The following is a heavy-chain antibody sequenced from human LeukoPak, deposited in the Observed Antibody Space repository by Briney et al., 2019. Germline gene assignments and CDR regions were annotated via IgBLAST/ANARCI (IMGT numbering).Heavy chain of an antibody. V-gene: IGHV4-34*01. CDR3: ARGVESRRKYDYVWGSYRLNHYFDY. J-gene: IGHJ4*02. D-gene: IGHD3-16*02. Sequence: SETLSLTCAVYGGSFSGYYWSWIRQPPGKGLEWIGEINHSGSTNYNPSLKSRVTISVDTSKNQFSLKLSSVTAADTAVYYCARGVESRRKYDYVWGSYRLNHYFDYWGQGTLVTVSS. CDR2: INHSGST. CDR1: GGSFSGYY.